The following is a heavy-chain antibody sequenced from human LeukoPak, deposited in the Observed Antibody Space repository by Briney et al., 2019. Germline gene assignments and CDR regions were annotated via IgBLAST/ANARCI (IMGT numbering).Heavy chain of an antibody. CDR3: AKDSRYYYYMDV. Sequence: GGSLRLSCAAPGFTFSSYAMSWVRQAPGKGLEWVSAISGSGGSTYYADSVKGRFTISRDNSKNTLYLQMNSLRAEDTAVYYCAKDSRYYYYMDVWGKGTTVTVSS. J-gene: IGHJ6*03. V-gene: IGHV3-23*01. CDR1: GFTFSSYA. CDR2: ISGSGGST.